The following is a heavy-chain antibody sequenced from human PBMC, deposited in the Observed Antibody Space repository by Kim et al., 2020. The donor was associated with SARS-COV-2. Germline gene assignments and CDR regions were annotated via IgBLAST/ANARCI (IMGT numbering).Heavy chain of an antibody. V-gene: IGHV3-13*01. J-gene: IGHJ6*02. CDR2: IGTAGDT. Sequence: GGSLRLSCAASGFTFSSYDMHWVRQATGKGLEWVSAIGTAGDTYYPGSVKGRFTISRENAKNSLYLQMNSLRAGDTAVYYCARVRNPLDPRYYGSGCYYGFRYYYGMAVLGQGATVTVS. CDR1: GFTFSSYD. D-gene: IGHD3-10*01. CDR3: ARVRNPLDPRYYGSGCYYGFRYYYGMAV.